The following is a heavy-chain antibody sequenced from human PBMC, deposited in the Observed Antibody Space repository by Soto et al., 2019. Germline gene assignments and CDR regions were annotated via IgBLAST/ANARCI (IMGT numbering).Heavy chain of an antibody. D-gene: IGHD4-17*01. J-gene: IGHJ5*02. CDR2: ASPDGSST. V-gene: IGHV3-74*01. CDR3: ASHGSGDYFWFDP. Sequence: PGGSLRLSCAASGFTFCNFWVHWVRQAPGKGLVWVSRASPDGSSTSYADSVKGRFTISRDNAKNMLYMEMNSLRAEDTAVYYCASHGSGDYFWFDPWGQGTLVTVSS. CDR1: GFTFCNFW.